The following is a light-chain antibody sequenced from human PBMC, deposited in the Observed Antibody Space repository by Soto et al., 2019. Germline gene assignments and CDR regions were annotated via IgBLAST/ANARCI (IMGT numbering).Light chain of an antibody. CDR1: QSVSSN. J-gene: IGKJ1*01. Sequence: IVLTQSPATLSVSPGKKATLSCRASQSVSSNLAWYQQKPGQAPRLLMYGASTRATAIPARFSGSGSGTEFTLNITSLLAEDIAVYYCQQYDTLHVWTFGQWTKVEI. CDR2: GAS. CDR3: QQYDTLHVWT. V-gene: IGKV3-15*01.